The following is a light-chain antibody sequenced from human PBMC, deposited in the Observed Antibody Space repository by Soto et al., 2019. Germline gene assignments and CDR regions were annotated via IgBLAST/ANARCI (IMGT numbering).Light chain of an antibody. Sequence: DIQMTQSPSTLSASVGDRVTITCRASQSISSWLAWYQQKPGKAPKLLIYKASSLESGVLSRFSGSGSGTEFTLTISSLQPDDFATYYCQQQWTFGQGTKVEIK. CDR3: QQQWT. J-gene: IGKJ1*01. CDR2: KAS. V-gene: IGKV1-5*03. CDR1: QSISSW.